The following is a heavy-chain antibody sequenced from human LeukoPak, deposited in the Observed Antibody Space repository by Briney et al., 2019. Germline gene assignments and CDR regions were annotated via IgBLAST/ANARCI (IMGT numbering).Heavy chain of an antibody. D-gene: IGHD1-26*01. CDR3: ARDPYSGTYSDYYYYYMDV. CDR1: GFTFSDYW. V-gene: IGHV3-74*01. CDR2: INSDGRIT. Sequence: PGGSLRLSCAASGFTFSDYWMHWVRQAPGKGLVGVSRINSDGRITNYADSVKGRFTISRDNAKNSLFLQLNSLRAEDTAVYYCARDPYSGTYSDYYYYYMDVWGKGTTVTVSS. J-gene: IGHJ6*03.